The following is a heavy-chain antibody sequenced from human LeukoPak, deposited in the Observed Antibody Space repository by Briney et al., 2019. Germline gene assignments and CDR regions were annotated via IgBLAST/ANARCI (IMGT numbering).Heavy chain of an antibody. D-gene: IGHD2-2*01. CDR3: ARAPGYCSSTSCSPTHNWFDP. Sequence: ASVKVSCKASGYTFTSYGISWVRQAPGQGLEYMGWISAYNGNTNYAQKLQGRVTMTTDTSTSTAYMELRSLRSDDPAVYYCARAPGYCSSTSCSPTHNWFDPCGQGTLVTVSS. V-gene: IGHV1-18*04. J-gene: IGHJ5*02. CDR1: GYTFTSYG. CDR2: ISAYNGNT.